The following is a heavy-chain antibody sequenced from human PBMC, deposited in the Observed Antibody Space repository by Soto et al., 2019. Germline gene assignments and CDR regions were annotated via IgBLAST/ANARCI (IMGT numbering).Heavy chain of an antibody. CDR1: GFTFSSYS. D-gene: IGHD6-19*01. Sequence: GGSLRLCCAASGFTFSSYSMNWVRQAPGKGLEWVSSISSSSSYIYYADSVKGRFTISRDNAKNSLYLQMNSLRAEDTAVYYCARAFYPRAREAVAYYFDYWGQGTLVTVSS. V-gene: IGHV3-21*01. CDR2: ISSSSSYI. J-gene: IGHJ4*02. CDR3: ARAFYPRAREAVAYYFDY.